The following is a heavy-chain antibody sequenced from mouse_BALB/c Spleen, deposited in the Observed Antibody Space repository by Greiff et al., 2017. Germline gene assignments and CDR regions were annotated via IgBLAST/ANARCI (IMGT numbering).Heavy chain of an antibody. CDR1: GFTFSDYY. V-gene: IGHV5-4*02. J-gene: IGHJ4*01. CDR3: ARHSGYGSSYYAMDY. D-gene: IGHD1-1*01. Sequence: EVHLVESGGGLVKPGGSLKLSCAASGFTFSDYYMYWVRQTPEKRLEWVATISDGGSYTYYPDSVKGRFTISRDNAKNNLYLQMSSLKSEDTAMYYCARHSGYGSSYYAMDYWGQGTSVTVSS. CDR2: ISDGGSYT.